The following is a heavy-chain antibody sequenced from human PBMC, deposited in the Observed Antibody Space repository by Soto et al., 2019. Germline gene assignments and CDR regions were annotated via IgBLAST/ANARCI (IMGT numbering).Heavy chain of an antibody. CDR3: ARDHVGARAPYYYYGMDV. CDR1: GYTFTSYY. Sequence: ASVKVSCKASGYTFTSYYMHWVRQAPGQGLEWMGIINPSGGSTSYAQKFQGRVTMTRDTSTSTVYMELSSLRSEDTAVYYCARDHVGARAPYYYYGMDVWGQGTTVTVS. CDR2: INPSGGST. J-gene: IGHJ6*02. V-gene: IGHV1-46*01. D-gene: IGHD1-26*01.